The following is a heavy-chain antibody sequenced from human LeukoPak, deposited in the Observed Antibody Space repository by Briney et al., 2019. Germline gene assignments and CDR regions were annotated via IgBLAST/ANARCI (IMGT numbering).Heavy chain of an antibody. CDR3: ARQGYSGYDYYYYYYMDV. CDR1: GYSFTSYW. J-gene: IGHJ6*03. V-gene: IGHV5-51*01. CDR2: IYPGDSDT. D-gene: IGHD5-12*01. Sequence: GESLKISCKGSGYSFTSYWIGWVRQMPGKGLEWMGIIYPGDSDTRYSPSFRGQVTISADKSISTAYLQWSSLKASDTAMYYCARQGYSGYDYYYYYYMDVWGKGTTDTVSS.